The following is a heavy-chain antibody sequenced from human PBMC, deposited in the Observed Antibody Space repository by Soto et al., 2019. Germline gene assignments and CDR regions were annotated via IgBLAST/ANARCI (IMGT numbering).Heavy chain of an antibody. D-gene: IGHD5-18*01. CDR2: INPDNGGT. J-gene: IGHJ5*02. CDR3: ARGRKNTATVGGGFDP. V-gene: IGHV1-2*02. CDR1: GYTFTDYY. Sequence: QVQLVQSGAEVKKPGSSVKVSCKTSGYTFTDYYVHWVRQAPGHGLEWMGWINPDNGGTNYAQKCQDGVTLTRDTAITTTYRALSRLKSDDTAVYYCARGRKNTATVGGGFDPWGQGPLVSVSS.